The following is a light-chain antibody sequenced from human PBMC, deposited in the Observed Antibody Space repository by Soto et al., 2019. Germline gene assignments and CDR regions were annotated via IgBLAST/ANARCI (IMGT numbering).Light chain of an antibody. CDR1: QTISSNS. CDR2: GAS. V-gene: IGKV3-20*01. J-gene: IGKJ2*01. CDR3: QQYGSSPPYT. Sequence: EIVLTQSPGTLSLSPGERVTLSCRASQTISSNSLAWYQQKPGQAPSLLIYGASSRATGIPDRFSGSGSGTDFSLIISRLEPEDFAVYYCQQYGSSPPYTFGQGTKLEI.